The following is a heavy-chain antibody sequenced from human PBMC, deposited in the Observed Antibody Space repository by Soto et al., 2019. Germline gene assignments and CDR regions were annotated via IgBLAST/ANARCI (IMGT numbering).Heavy chain of an antibody. CDR2: IGSNSGGI. Sequence: EVQLVESGGGLVQPGRSLRLSCAASGFTFSDSAMHWVRQPPGKGLEWVSGIGSNSGGIGYADSVKGRFTISRDNAKNSLYLQMNSLIAQYTALYYCAKGLSEGYFDYWGQGTLVTVSS. J-gene: IGHJ4*02. CDR3: AKGLSEGYFDY. CDR1: GFTFSDSA. V-gene: IGHV3-9*01.